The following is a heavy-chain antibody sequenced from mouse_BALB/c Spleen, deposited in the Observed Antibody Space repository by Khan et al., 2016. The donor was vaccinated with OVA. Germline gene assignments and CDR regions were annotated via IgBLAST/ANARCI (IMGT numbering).Heavy chain of an antibody. J-gene: IGHJ2*01. CDR1: GYSITSGYG. CDR2: ISYSGST. Sequence: EVKLLESGPGLVKPSQSLSLTCTVTGYSITSGYGWNWNRQFPGNKLECMGFISYSGSTNYNPSLKSRTSITRDTSKNQFFLQLNSVTTEDTATYYCARRARIKYWGQGTTLTVSS. D-gene: IGHD3-1*01. CDR3: ARRARIKY. V-gene: IGHV3-2*02.